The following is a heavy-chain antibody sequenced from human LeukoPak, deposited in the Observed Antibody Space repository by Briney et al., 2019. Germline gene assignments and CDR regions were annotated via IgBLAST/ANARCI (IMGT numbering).Heavy chain of an antibody. V-gene: IGHV3-21*01. Sequence: GGSLRLSCAASGFTFSSYSMNWVHQAPVKGLERFSSISSSSSYIYYADSVKGRFTISRDNAKNSLYLQMNSLRAEVTAVYYCARYFIVGAIYYYHYMDVWGKGTRVTVSS. CDR2: ISSSSSYI. D-gene: IGHD1-26*01. CDR3: ARYFIVGAIYYYHYMDV. CDR1: GFTFSSYS. J-gene: IGHJ6*03.